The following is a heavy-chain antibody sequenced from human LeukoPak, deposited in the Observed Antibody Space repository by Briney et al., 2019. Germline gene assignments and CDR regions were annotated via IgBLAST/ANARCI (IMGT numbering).Heavy chain of an antibody. D-gene: IGHD6-13*01. CDR3: ARRDRYSWYSFDY. V-gene: IGHV5-10-1*01. CDR1: GYSFTSYW. Sequence: GESLRISCRGSGYSFTSYWITWVRQMPGKGMEWMGRIDPSDSYTNYSPSFQGHVTISVDKSISTAYLQWSSLKASDTAMYYCARRDRYSWYSFDYWGQGTLVTVSS. CDR2: IDPSDSYT. J-gene: IGHJ4*02.